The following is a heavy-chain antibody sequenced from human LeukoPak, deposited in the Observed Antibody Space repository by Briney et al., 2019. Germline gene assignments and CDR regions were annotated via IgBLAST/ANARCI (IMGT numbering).Heavy chain of an antibody. J-gene: IGHJ4*02. D-gene: IGHD3-22*01. CDR2: LSHSGST. CDR3: ARSLPPGLPFSSGYHLPHYYFGY. CDR1: AYSISSGYY. Sequence: SETLSLTCTVSAYSISSGYYWGWIRQPPGKGLEWIGSLSHSGSTFYNPSLKSRVTISVDTSKNQFSLKLSSVTAADTAVYYCARSLPPGLPFSSGYHLPHYYFGYWGQGTLVTVSS. V-gene: IGHV4-38-2*02.